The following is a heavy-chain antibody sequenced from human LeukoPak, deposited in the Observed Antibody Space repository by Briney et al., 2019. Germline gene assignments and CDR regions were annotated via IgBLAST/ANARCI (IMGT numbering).Heavy chain of an antibody. CDR2: INEDGSKK. CDR1: GFVFSGYW. J-gene: IGHJ4*02. CDR3: ACDRDFRLHY. Sequence: PGGSLRLSCAASGFVFSGYWMSWVRQAPGKGLEWVANINEDGSKKHYLDSVEGRFTISRDNAKNSLYLQMNSLRAEDTAVFYCACDRDFRLHYWGQGTLVTVSS. V-gene: IGHV3-7*03. D-gene: IGHD2-21*02.